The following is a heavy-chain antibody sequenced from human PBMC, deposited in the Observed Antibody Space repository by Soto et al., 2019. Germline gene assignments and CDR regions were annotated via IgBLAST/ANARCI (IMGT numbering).Heavy chain of an antibody. CDR1: GFSLSTSGVG. Sequence: GSGPTLVNPTQTLTLTCTFSGFSLSTSGVGVGWIRQPPGKALEWLALIYWNDDKRYSPSLKSRLTITKDTSKNQVVLTMTNMDPVDTATYYCAHGGYCSSTSCYPWFDPWGQGTLVTVSS. V-gene: IGHV2-5*01. CDR3: AHGGYCSSTSCYPWFDP. CDR2: IYWNDDK. J-gene: IGHJ5*02. D-gene: IGHD2-2*01.